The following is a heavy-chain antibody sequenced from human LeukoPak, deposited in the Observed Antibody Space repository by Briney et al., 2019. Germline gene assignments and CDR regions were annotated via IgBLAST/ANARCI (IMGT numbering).Heavy chain of an antibody. CDR3: AREGWEFTRGFFDY. D-gene: IGHD1-26*01. Sequence: ASVKVSCKASGYTFTSYYIHWVRQAPGQGLEWMGLINPSGGSTNYAQKFQGRVTMTRDTSTRTVYMEMSSLRSEDTAVYYCAREGWEFTRGFFDYWGHGTLVTVSS. V-gene: IGHV1-46*01. CDR1: GYTFTSYY. CDR2: INPSGGST. J-gene: IGHJ4*01.